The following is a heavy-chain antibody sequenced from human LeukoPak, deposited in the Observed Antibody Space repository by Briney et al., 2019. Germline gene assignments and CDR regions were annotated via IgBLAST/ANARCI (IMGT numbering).Heavy chain of an antibody. CDR2: ISYIGST. V-gene: IGHV4-59*11. Sequence: SETLSLTCAVSDDSFSSHYWTWIRQPPGKGLEWIGDISYIGSTNYNPSLKSRVTISISTSRNQFSLRLSSVTAADTAVYYCARELVTVTKGFDIWGQGTMVSVSS. D-gene: IGHD4-17*01. CDR3: ARELVTVTKGFDI. J-gene: IGHJ3*02. CDR1: DDSFSSHY.